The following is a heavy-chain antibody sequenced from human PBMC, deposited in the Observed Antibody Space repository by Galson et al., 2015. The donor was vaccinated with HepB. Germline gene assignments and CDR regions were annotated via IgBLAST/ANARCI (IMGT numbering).Heavy chain of an antibody. Sequence: SLRLSCAASGLIVSSSYMSWVRQAPGKGLEWVSIIYSGGSTYYADSVKGRFTISRDNSKNTVYLQMNSLRAEDTAVYYCARDRHYYDSSGYYYDDAFDSWGQGTMVTVSS. V-gene: IGHV3-53*01. J-gene: IGHJ3*02. CDR3: ARDRHYYDSSGYYYDDAFDS. CDR2: IYSGGST. D-gene: IGHD3-22*01. CDR1: GLIVSSSY.